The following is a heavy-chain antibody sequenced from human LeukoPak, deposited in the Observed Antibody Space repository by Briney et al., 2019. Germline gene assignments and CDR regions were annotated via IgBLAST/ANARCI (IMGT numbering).Heavy chain of an antibody. CDR1: GFTFSSYG. CDR3: ARDLASYYYDSSGYSRGALDV. D-gene: IGHD3-22*01. Sequence: PGKSLRLSCAASGFTFSSYGMHWVRQAPGKGLEWVAVISYDGGNKYYADSVKGRFTISRDNSKNSLYLQMNSLRAEDTALYYCARDLASYYYDSSGYSRGALDVWGQGTTVTVSS. V-gene: IGHV3-30*03. CDR2: ISYDGGNK. J-gene: IGHJ6*02.